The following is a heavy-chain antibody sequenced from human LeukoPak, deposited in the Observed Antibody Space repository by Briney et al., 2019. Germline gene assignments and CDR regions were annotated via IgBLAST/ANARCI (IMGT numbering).Heavy chain of an antibody. J-gene: IGHJ4*02. CDR2: INPSGGSK. D-gene: IGHD5-18*01. V-gene: IGHV1-46*01. CDR1: GYTFTSYY. CDR3: SRAIGYF. Sequence: ASVKVSCKVSGYTFTSYYMLWVRQAPGQGLEWMGIINPSGGSKSYAQKFQDRVTMTRDTSTSTVYMELSSLRSEDTAVYYSSRAIGYFGGQGTLVSVSS.